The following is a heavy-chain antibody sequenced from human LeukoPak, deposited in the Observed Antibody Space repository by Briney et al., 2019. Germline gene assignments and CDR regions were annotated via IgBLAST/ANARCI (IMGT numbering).Heavy chain of an antibody. CDR2: INTNTGNP. V-gene: IGHV7-4-1*02. CDR1: GYTFTSYY. Sequence: ASVKVSCKASGYTFTSYYIHWVRQAPGQGLEWMGWINTNTGNPTYAQGFTGRFVFSLDTSVSTAYLQISSLKAEDTAVYYCARDYHGSGSYYANWGQGTLVTVSS. CDR3: ARDYHGSGSYYAN. J-gene: IGHJ4*02. D-gene: IGHD3-10*01.